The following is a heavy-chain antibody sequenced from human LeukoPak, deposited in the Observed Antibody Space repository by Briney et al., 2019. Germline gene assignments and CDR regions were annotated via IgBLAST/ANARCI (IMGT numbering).Heavy chain of an antibody. V-gene: IGHV3-48*01. J-gene: IGHJ4*02. CDR1: GFTFSSYS. CDR3: ARDGDLGYCSSTSCYDYFDY. CDR2: ISSSSSTI. Sequence: PGGSLRLSWAASGFTFSSYSMNWVRQAPGKGLEWVSYISSSSSTIYYADSVKGRFTISRDNAKNSLYLQMNSLRAEDTAVYYCARDGDLGYCSSTSCYDYFDYWGQGTLVTVSS. D-gene: IGHD2-2*01.